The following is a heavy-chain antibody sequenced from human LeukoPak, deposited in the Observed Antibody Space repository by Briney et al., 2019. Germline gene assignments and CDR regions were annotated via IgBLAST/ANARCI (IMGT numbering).Heavy chain of an antibody. CDR2: INGDGRNI. V-gene: IGHV3-74*01. CDR3: AKGVGGSANYYYMDV. Sequence: GGSLRLSCLASGFTFSSYWMHWVRQDPRKGVVWGSRINGDGRNINYADSVRGRFTISRDNAKNTLYLQMNTLRVEDTAVYYCAKGVGGSANYYYMDVWGKGTTVTVSS. D-gene: IGHD3-10*01. J-gene: IGHJ6*03. CDR1: GFTFSSYW.